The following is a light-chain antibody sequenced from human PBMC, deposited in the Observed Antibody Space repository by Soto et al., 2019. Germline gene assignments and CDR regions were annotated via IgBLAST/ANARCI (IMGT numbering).Light chain of an antibody. V-gene: IGLV2-11*01. CDR3: CSYAGSYTHYV. Sequence: QSALTQPRSVSGSPGQSVTISRTGTSNDVGGYNYVSWYQQYPGKAPKVMIYAVTKRPSGVPDRISGSKSGNTASLTISGLQAEDEADYYCCSYAGSYTHYVFGTGTKVTVL. J-gene: IGLJ1*01. CDR1: SNDVGGYNY. CDR2: AVT.